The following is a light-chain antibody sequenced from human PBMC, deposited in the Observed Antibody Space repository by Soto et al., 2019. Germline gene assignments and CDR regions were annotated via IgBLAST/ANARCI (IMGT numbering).Light chain of an antibody. CDR1: QSISHW. CDR2: DAS. V-gene: IGKV1-5*01. Sequence: DIQMTQSPATLSASVGDSVTITCRASQSISHWLAWYQQKPGKAPKFLIYDASSLESGVPSRFSGSGSGTEFTLTISSLQPEDFATYYCQQYDSVLGTFGPGTKVDIK. CDR3: QQYDSVLGT. J-gene: IGKJ1*01.